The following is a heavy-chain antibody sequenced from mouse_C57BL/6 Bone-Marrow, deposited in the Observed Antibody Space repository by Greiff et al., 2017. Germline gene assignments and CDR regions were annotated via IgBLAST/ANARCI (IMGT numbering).Heavy chain of an antibody. CDR1: GYTFTDYN. Sequence: EVQLQQSGPELVKPGASVKMSCKASGYTFTDYNMHWVKQSHGKSLEWIGYINPNNGGTSYNQKFKGKATLTVNKSSSTAYMELRSLTSEDSAVYYCAKIYYYGSSWDYYAMDYWGQGTSVTVSS. V-gene: IGHV1-22*01. D-gene: IGHD1-1*01. CDR3: AKIYYYGSSWDYYAMDY. J-gene: IGHJ4*01. CDR2: INPNNGGT.